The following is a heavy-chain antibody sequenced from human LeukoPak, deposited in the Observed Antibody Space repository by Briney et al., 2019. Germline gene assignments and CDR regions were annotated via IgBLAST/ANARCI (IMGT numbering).Heavy chain of an antibody. CDR3: ARDIVVVVASTHYYYYYGMDV. CDR1: GGSFSGYY. D-gene: IGHD2-15*01. Sequence: SETLSLTCAVYGGSFSGYYWSWIRQPPGKGLEWIGEINHSGSTNYNPSLKSRVTISVGTSKNQFSLKLSSVTAADTAVYYCARDIVVVVASTHYYYYYGMDVWGQGTTVTVSS. CDR2: INHSGST. J-gene: IGHJ6*02. V-gene: IGHV4-34*01.